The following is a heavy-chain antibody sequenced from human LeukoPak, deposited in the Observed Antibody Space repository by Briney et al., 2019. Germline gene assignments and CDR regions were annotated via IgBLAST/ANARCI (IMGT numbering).Heavy chain of an antibody. Sequence: SETLSLTCAVYGGSFSGYYWSWIRQPPGKGLEWIGEINHSGSTNYNPSLKSRVTISVDTSKNQFSLKLSSVTAADTAVYYCARYAPDLDFWSGSTILDYYYYMDVWGKGTTVTVSS. D-gene: IGHD3-3*01. CDR2: INHSGST. CDR3: ARYAPDLDFWSGSTILDYYYYMDV. V-gene: IGHV4-34*01. J-gene: IGHJ6*03. CDR1: GGSFSGYY.